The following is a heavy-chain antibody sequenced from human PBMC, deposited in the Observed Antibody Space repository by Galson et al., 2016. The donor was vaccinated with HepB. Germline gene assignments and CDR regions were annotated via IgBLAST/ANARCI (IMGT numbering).Heavy chain of an antibody. CDR1: GFTFTDYW. V-gene: IGHV5-51*01. J-gene: IGHJ5*02. CDR3: ARSEAGEGYNDA. Sequence: QSGAEVKKAGQSLKISCKASGFTFTDYWIAWVRQMPGKGLEWMGIIYPFDSDTRYSPSFQGQVTISADKSISTAYLQWTSLKASDTAMYYCARSEAGEGYNDAWGQGT. D-gene: IGHD5-24*01. CDR2: IYPFDSDT.